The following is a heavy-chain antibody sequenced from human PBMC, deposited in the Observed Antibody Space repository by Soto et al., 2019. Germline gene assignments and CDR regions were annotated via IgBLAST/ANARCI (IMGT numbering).Heavy chain of an antibody. Sequence: SETLSLTCTVSGGSISSSGYYWGWIRQPPGKGLEWIGSIYNSGNTYYNPSLKSRITISVDTSKAQFSLKLSSVTAADTAVYYCASSRGPYYYYGMDVWGQGTTVTVSS. D-gene: IGHD3-10*01. CDR1: GGSISSSGYY. CDR3: ASSRGPYYYYGMDV. CDR2: IYNSGNT. V-gene: IGHV4-39*01. J-gene: IGHJ6*02.